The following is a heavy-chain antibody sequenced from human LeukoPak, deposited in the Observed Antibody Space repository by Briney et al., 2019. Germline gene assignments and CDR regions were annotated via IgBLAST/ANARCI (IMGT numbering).Heavy chain of an antibody. CDR3: ARVLDLSKRGLDAFDI. J-gene: IGHJ3*02. CDR2: VYYSGST. D-gene: IGHD3-16*01. V-gene: IGHV4-59*01. Sequence: SETLSLTCTVSGVSISSYYWSWIRQPPGKGLEWIGYVYYSGSTNYNPSLKSRVTISVDTSKKQFSLKLSSATAADTAVYYCARVLDLSKRGLDAFDIWGQGTMVTVSS. CDR1: GVSISSYY.